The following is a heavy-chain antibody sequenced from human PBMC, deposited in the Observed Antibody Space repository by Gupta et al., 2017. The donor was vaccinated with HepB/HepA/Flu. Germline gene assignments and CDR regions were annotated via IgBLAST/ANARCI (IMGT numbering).Heavy chain of an antibody. V-gene: IGHV3-30-3*01. Sequence: QVQLVESGGGVVQPGRSLRLSCAASGFTFSSYAIHWVRQAPGKGLEWVAVISYDGSNKYYADSVKGRFTISRDNSKNTLYLQMNSLRAEDTAVYYCARDTTTVTAYYYYYGMDVWGQGTTVTVSS. CDR1: GFTFSSYA. CDR2: ISYDGSNK. CDR3: ARDTTTVTAYYYYYGMDV. J-gene: IGHJ6*02. D-gene: IGHD4-17*01.